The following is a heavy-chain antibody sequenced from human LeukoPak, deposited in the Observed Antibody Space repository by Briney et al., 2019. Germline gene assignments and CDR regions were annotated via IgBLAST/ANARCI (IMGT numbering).Heavy chain of an antibody. CDR2: IRSKANSYAT. CDR1: GFTFSGSA. D-gene: IGHD2-2*01. CDR3: TRSLGYCSSTSCYYYYYMDV. V-gene: IGHV3-73*01. J-gene: IGHJ6*03. Sequence: GGSLRLSCAASGFTFSGSAMHWVRQASGKGLEWVGRIRSKANSYATAYAASVKGRFTISRDDSKNTAYLQMNSLKTEDTAVYYCTRSLGYCSSTSCYYYYYMDVRGKGTTVTVSS.